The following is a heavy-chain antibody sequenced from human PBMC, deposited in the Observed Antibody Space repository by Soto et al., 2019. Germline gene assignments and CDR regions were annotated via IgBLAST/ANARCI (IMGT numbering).Heavy chain of an antibody. Sequence: QVQLVESGGGVVQPGRSLRLSCAASGFNFSSYAMHWVRQAPGKGLEWVAVISYDGSNKYYADSVKGRFTISRDNSKNTLYLQMNSLRAEDTAVYYCARDGRPRGYRPFFDYWGQGTLVTVSS. D-gene: IGHD1-1*01. CDR1: GFNFSSYA. V-gene: IGHV3-30-3*01. CDR3: ARDGRPRGYRPFFDY. J-gene: IGHJ4*02. CDR2: ISYDGSNK.